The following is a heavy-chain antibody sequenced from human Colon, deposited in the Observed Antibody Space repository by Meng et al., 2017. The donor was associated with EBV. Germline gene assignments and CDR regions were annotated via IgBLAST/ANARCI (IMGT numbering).Heavy chain of an antibody. CDR2: INHSGNT. J-gene: IGHJ5*02. Sequence: VQRQDWGAWLLKLPETLSLTGSVSGGSLSGYYWSWIRQPPGKGLEWIGEINHSGNTKYYPSLKRRVSISIDTSKNQFSLKLSSVTDADTAVYFCARGEPVPGHCLKSWGQGTLVTVSS. V-gene: IGHV4-34*01. D-gene: IGHD6-19*01. CDR3: ARGEPVPGHCLKS. CDR1: GGSLSGYY.